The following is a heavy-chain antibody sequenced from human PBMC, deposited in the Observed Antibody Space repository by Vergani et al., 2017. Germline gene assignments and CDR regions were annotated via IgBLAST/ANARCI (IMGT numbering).Heavy chain of an antibody. CDR3: ARSGVVSGYYYGAFDI. Sequence: EVQLVESGGGLVQPGRSLRLTCTASGFTFGDYAMSWVRQAPGKGLEWVGFIRSKAYGGTTEYAASVKGRFTISRDNSKNTLYLQMNSLRAEDTAVYYCARSGVVSGYYYGAFDIWGQGTMVTVSS. V-gene: IGHV3-49*04. CDR1: GFTFGDYA. J-gene: IGHJ3*02. D-gene: IGHD3-22*01. CDR2: IRSKAYGGTT.